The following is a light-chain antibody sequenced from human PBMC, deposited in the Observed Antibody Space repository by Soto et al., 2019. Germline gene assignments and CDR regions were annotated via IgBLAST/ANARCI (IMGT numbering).Light chain of an antibody. V-gene: IGKV1-5*01. CDR2: DAS. J-gene: IGKJ4*01. Sequence: DIQVTQSPSTLSASVGDRVTITCRASQSISSWLAWYQQKPGKAPKLLIYDASSLESGVPSRFSGSGSGTEFTLTISSLQPEDFATYYCQQLNSYPSFGGGTKVDI. CDR3: QQLNSYPS. CDR1: QSISSW.